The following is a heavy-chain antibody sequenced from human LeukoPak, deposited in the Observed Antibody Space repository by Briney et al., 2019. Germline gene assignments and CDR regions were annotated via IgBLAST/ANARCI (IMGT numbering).Heavy chain of an antibody. CDR2: ISGSSTYI. D-gene: IGHD6-19*01. Sequence: GGSLRLSCAASGFTFSSYDMNWVRQAPGKGLEWVSSISGSSTYIYYADSVKGRFTISRDNAKNSLCLQMNSLRAEDTAVYFCAREREQWHAFDIWGQGTMVTVSS. J-gene: IGHJ3*02. CDR3: AREREQWHAFDI. CDR1: GFTFSSYD. V-gene: IGHV3-21*01.